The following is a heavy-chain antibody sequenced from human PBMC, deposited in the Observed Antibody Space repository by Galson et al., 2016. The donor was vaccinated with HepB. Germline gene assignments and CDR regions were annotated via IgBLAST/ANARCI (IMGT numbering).Heavy chain of an antibody. CDR2: IYWDDDK. V-gene: IGHV2-5*02. D-gene: IGHD2-15*01. J-gene: IGHJ3*02. CDR1: GFSLSTYGMG. Sequence: PALVKPTQTLTLTCTFSGFSLSTYGMGVAWIRQPPGKALEWLALIYWDDDKNYSPSLKTRLAVTKDTSKNQVVLTMTNMDPVDTATYYCVHYVRCSGDTCHKEDTFDIWGQGTLVTVSS. CDR3: VHYVRCSGDTCHKEDTFDI.